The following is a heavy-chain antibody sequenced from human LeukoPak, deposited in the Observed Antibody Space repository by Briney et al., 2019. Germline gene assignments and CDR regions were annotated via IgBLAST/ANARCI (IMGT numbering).Heavy chain of an antibody. CDR1: GYTFSTYG. Sequence: ASVKVSCKGSGYTFSTYGISWVRQAPGQGLEWMGWISPNKGDKKYAQKFQGRVTMTTDTSTSTAYMELMSPRPDDTAVYYCVRDSLSWGASSYFDYWGQGTLVTVSS. CDR3: VRDSLSWGASSYFDY. D-gene: IGHD1-26*01. CDR2: ISPNKGDK. V-gene: IGHV1-18*01. J-gene: IGHJ4*02.